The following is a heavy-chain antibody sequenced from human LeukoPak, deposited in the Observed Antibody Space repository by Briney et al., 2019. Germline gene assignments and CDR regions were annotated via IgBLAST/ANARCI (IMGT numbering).Heavy chain of an antibody. CDR1: GFTFSSYG. CDR2: IRYDGSNK. Sequence: GGSLRLSCAASGFTFSSYGMHWVRQAPGKGLEWVAFIRYDGSNKYYADSVKGRFTISRDNSKNTLYLQMNSLRAEDTAVYCCAIDHLYYFDYWGQGTLVTVSS. J-gene: IGHJ4*02. CDR3: AIDHLYYFDY. V-gene: IGHV3-30*02.